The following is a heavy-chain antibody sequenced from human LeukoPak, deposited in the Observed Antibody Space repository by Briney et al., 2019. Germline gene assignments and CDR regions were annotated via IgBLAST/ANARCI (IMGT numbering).Heavy chain of an antibody. CDR1: GFTFDDYA. CDR2: ISWNSGSI. D-gene: IGHD4-17*01. J-gene: IGHJ4*02. Sequence: GGSLRLSCAASGFTFDDYAMHWVRQAPGKGLEWVSGISWNSGSIGYADSVKGRFTISRDNAKNSLYLQMNSLRAEDTALYCCAKDISMTTPYYFDYWGQGTLVTVSS. V-gene: IGHV3-9*01. CDR3: AKDISMTTPYYFDY.